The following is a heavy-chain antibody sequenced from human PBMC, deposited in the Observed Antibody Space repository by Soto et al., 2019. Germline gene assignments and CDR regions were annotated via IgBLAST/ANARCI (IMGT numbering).Heavy chain of an antibody. CDR2: ICWYSNRV. CDR1: GFTSDDYA. D-gene: IGHD1-1*01. CDR3: VKDLQPGGADY. J-gene: IGHJ4*02. Sequence: EVQLVESGGGLVQPGGSLRLSCVASGFTSDDYAMHWVRQVPGKGLEWVSGICWYSNRVDYADSVKGRFTTSRDNAKNSLYLQMDYLRTEDTAFYYCVKDLQPGGADYWGQGTLVTVSS. V-gene: IGHV3-9*02.